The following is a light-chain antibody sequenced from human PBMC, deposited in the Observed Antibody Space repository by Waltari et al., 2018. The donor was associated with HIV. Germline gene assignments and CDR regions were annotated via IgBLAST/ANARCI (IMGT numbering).Light chain of an antibody. V-gene: IGLV3-25*03. CDR1: ALPKQY. CDR2: KDN. Sequence: SYELTQPPSVSVSPGQTARITCSGDALPKQYAYWYQQKQGQAPLLVIYKDNKRPSGIPERFSGASSGTTVTLTISGVHTEDEADYYCQSADSTGSYPDVFGTGTKVTVL. J-gene: IGLJ1*01. CDR3: QSADSTGSYPDV.